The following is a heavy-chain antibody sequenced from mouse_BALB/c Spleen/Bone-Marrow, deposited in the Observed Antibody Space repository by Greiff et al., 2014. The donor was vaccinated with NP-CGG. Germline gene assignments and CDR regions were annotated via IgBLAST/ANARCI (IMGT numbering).Heavy chain of an antibody. Sequence: EVQGVESGGGLVQPGGSRKLSCAASGFTFSSFGMHWVRQAPEKGLEWVAYISSGSSPIFYADTVKGRFTISRDNPKNTLFLQMTSLGSEDTAMYYCTRGGNWEDFDYWGQGTTLTVSS. D-gene: IGHD4-1*01. CDR2: ISSGSSPI. CDR3: TRGGNWEDFDY. J-gene: IGHJ2*01. V-gene: IGHV5-17*02. CDR1: GFTFSSFG.